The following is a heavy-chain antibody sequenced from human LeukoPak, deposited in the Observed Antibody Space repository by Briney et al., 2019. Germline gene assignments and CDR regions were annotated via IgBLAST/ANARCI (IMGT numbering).Heavy chain of an antibody. V-gene: IGHV3-23*01. CDR2: ISGSDAGT. Sequence: GGSLRLSCAASGFTFNNYAMSWVRQAPGKGLEWVSAISGSDAGTYYADSVKGRFTISRDNSKNTLYLQMNSLRAEDTAVYYCAKSQGYDILTGYIPWGQGTLVTVSS. CDR3: AKSQGYDILTGYIP. J-gene: IGHJ4*02. D-gene: IGHD3-9*01. CDR1: GFTFNNYA.